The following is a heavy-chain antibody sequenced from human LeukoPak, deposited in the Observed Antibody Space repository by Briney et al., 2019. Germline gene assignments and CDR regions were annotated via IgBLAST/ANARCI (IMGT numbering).Heavy chain of an antibody. CDR2: INPNSGGT. J-gene: IGHJ3*02. Sequence: GASVKVPCKASGYTFTGYYMHWVRQAPGQGLEWMGWINPNSGGTNYAQKFQGWVTMTRDTSISTAYMELSRLRSDDTAVYYCARVGYSSSWYGNAFDIWGQGTMVTVSS. V-gene: IGHV1-2*04. CDR3: ARVGYSSSWYGNAFDI. D-gene: IGHD6-13*01. CDR1: GYTFTGYY.